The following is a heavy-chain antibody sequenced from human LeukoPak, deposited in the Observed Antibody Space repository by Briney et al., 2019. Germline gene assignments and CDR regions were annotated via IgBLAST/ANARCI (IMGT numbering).Heavy chain of an antibody. D-gene: IGHD2-15*01. V-gene: IGHV3-21*06. Sequence: PGGSLRLSCAGSGFTFSTYSLNWVRQAPGKGLEWVSSITGSSNFIYYADSVKGRFTISRDNAKNSLFLQMNSLRAEDTAMYYCARSEDYCSGGSCYAHWGQGILVTVSS. CDR2: ITGSSNFI. CDR3: ARSEDYCSGGSCYAH. J-gene: IGHJ4*02. CDR1: GFTFSTYS.